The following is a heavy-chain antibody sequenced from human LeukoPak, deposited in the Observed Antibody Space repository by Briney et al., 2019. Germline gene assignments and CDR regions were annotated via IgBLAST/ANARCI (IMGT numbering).Heavy chain of an antibody. J-gene: IGHJ4*02. CDR1: GFSVSDYS. CDR3: TRERRGSYYAFES. CDR2: VMSGRGST. Sequence: GGSLRLSCAASGFSVSDYSISWIRQSPGKGPEWISYVMSGRGSTNYADSVKGRFTISRDNAKNSVALQLDGLRADDTAVYFCTRERRGSYYAFESWGQGALVTVSS. D-gene: IGHD3-16*01. V-gene: IGHV3-11*05.